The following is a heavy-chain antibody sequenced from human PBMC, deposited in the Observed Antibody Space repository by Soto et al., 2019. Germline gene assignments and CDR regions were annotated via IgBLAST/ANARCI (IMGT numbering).Heavy chain of an antibody. CDR3: AKGSSTPLSGAY. CDR2: VSAFNGEK. D-gene: IGHD1-1*01. V-gene: IGHV1-18*01. Sequence: QVQLVQSGPEVRKPGDSVKVSCKASGYTFTNYGINWVRQAPGQGLEWMGWVSAFNGEKTYAQKVQDRIIMTTDTSTSTAYMELRSLRSDDTAVYYCAKGSSTPLSGAYWGQGTLVTVSS. J-gene: IGHJ4*02. CDR1: GYTFTNYG.